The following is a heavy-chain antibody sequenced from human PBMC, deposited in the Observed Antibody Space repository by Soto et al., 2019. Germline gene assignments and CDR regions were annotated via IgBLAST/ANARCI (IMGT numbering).Heavy chain of an antibody. CDR2: IYSGGNT. CDR1: GFTVSSHY. CDR3: ARDRGHY. V-gene: IGHV3-53*01. J-gene: IGHJ4*01. Sequence: GRYPRLSCSASGFTVSSHYMSWFRQAPGKGLEWVSVIYSGGNTYYADSVKGRFTISRDNSKNTLYLRMNSLRAEDTAVYYCARDRGHYWCHGTFVSVSS.